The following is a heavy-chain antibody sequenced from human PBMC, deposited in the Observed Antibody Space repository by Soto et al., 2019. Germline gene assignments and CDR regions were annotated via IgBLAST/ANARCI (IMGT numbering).Heavy chain of an antibody. V-gene: IGHV1-46*01. CDR1: GYTFTSYY. Sequence: ASVKVSCKASGYTFTSYYMHWVRQAPGQGLEWMGIINPSGGSTSYAQKFQGRVTMTRDTSTSTVYMELSSLRSEDTAVYYCARGVSSTQLWLLGFDYWGQGTLVTAPQ. CDR2: INPSGGST. D-gene: IGHD5-18*01. J-gene: IGHJ4*02. CDR3: ARGVSSTQLWLLGFDY.